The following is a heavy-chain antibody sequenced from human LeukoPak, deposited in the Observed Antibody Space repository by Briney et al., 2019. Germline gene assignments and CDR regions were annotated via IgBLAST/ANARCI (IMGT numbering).Heavy chain of an antibody. CDR2: IYHSGST. J-gene: IGHJ2*01. Sequence: EPSETLSLTCTVSGYSISSGYYWGWIRQPPGKGLEWIGSIYHSGSTNYNPSLKSRVTISVDTSKNQFSLKLSSVTAADTAVYYCARHAYCSGGNCQRYWYFDLWGRGTLVTVSS. CDR3: ARHAYCSGGNCQRYWYFDL. V-gene: IGHV4-38-2*02. CDR1: GYSISSGYY. D-gene: IGHD2-15*01.